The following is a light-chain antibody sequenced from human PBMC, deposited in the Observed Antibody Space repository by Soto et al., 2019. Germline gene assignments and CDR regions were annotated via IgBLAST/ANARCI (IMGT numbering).Light chain of an antibody. CDR2: AAS. CDR3: QHSYSTPFT. Sequence: DIQMTQSPSSLSASVGDRVTITCRASQTIIRYLNWYQQKPGRAPNLLIYAASSLHTGVPSRFSASGSGTKFTLTISSLQPEDSATCYCQHSYSTPFTFGPVTRVEIK. CDR1: QTIIRY. V-gene: IGKV1-39*01. J-gene: IGKJ3*01.